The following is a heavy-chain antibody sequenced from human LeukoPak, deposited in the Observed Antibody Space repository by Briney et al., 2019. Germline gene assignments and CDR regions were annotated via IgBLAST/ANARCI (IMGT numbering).Heavy chain of an antibody. CDR2: ISYDGSNK. V-gene: IGHV3-30*18. Sequence: QPGRSLRLSCAASGFTFSSYGMHWVRQAPGKGLEWVAVISYDGSNKYYADSVKGRFTISRDNSKNTLYLQMNSLRAEDTAVYYCAKEYSYGYYYFDFWGQGTLVTVSS. CDR1: GFTFSSYG. CDR3: AKEYSYGYYYFDF. D-gene: IGHD5-18*01. J-gene: IGHJ4*02.